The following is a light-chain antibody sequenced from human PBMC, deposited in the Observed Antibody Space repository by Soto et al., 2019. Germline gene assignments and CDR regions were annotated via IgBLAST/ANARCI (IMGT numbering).Light chain of an antibody. J-gene: IGKJ5*01. Sequence: DIQMTQSPSSLSSSVGDRFTITFLTSQSISSYLNWYQQKPGKAPQLLIYAASNLQSGVPSRFSGSGSGTDFTLTISSLQPEDFATYYCQQSYSTRITFGQGTRLEI. CDR1: QSISSY. CDR3: QQSYSTRIT. V-gene: IGKV1-39*01. CDR2: AAS.